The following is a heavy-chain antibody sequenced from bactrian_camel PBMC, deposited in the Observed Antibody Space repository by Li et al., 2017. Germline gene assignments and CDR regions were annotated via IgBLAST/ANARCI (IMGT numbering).Heavy chain of an antibody. V-gene: IGHV3S9*01. CDR1: RYTFSAYC. CDR3: ATDLTPVVVGWSTPLEYNY. CDR2: IDSDGST. D-gene: IGHD2*01. Sequence: HVQLVESGGGSVQAGGSLRLSCDASRYTFSAYCMGWSRQAPGKEREGVAAIDSDGSTHYGDSVKGRFTVSVDNARKTLYLQMNDLKPEDTAVYYCATDLTPVVVGWSTPLEYNYWGQGTQVTVS. J-gene: IGHJ4*01.